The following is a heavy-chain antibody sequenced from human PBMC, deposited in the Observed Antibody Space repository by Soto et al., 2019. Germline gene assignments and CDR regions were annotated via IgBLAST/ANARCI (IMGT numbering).Heavy chain of an antibody. Sequence: QVQLQESGPGLVKPSGTLSLTCAVSGVSIGSHDWWTWVRQPPGKGLEWIGESHQSGNTNYNSSLESRVTISLDKSKNHCSLQLGSVTVADPAVYYCATRDTGRDDCGQCSLVTGSS. D-gene: IGHD5-18*01. CDR1: GVSIGSHDW. CDR2: SHQSGNT. CDR3: ATRDTGRDD. V-gene: IGHV4-4*02. J-gene: IGHJ4*02.